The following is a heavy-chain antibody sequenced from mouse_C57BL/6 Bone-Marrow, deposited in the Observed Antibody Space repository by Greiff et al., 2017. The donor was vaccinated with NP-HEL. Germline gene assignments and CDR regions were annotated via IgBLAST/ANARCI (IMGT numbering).Heavy chain of an antibody. CDR3: TTPRWLLFAY. D-gene: IGHD2-3*01. Sequence: EVQLQQSGAELVRPGASVKLSCTASGFNIKDDYMHWVKQRPEQGLEWIGWIDPENGDTEYASKFQGKATITADTSSNTAYLQLSSLTSEDTAVYYCTTPRWLLFAYWGQETLVTVSA. CDR1: GFNIKDDY. V-gene: IGHV14-4*01. CDR2: IDPENGDT. J-gene: IGHJ3*01.